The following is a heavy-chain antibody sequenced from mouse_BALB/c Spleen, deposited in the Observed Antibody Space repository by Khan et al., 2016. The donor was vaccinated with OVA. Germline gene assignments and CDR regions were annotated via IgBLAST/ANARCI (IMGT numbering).Heavy chain of an antibody. CDR3: ARREKYGYDPSWFAY. CDR2: IDPSDSET. Sequence: QVQLQQSGTELVRPGASVKLSCKASGYTFTSYWMNWVKQRPGHGLEWIGRIDPSDSETHYNHLFKDKATLTVDKSSSTAYIQLSSLTSEDSAVYYCARREKYGYDPSWFAYWGQGTLVTVSA. CDR1: GYTFTSYW. D-gene: IGHD2-2*01. J-gene: IGHJ3*01. V-gene: IGHV1-61*01.